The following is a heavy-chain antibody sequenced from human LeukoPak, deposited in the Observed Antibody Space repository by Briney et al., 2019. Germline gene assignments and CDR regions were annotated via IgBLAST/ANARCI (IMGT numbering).Heavy chain of an antibody. Sequence: GGSLRLSCAASGFTFDDYNMPWVRLAPVKGLEWVSLISWDGFTTYYADSVKGRFTISRDNNRDSLHLQMNSLRTEDTALYYCAKVNGAYSTSSNLNLDYWGQGTLVTVSS. J-gene: IGHJ4*02. V-gene: IGHV3-43*01. CDR1: GFTFDDYN. CDR3: AKVNGAYSTSSNLNLDY. D-gene: IGHD6-6*01. CDR2: ISWDGFTT.